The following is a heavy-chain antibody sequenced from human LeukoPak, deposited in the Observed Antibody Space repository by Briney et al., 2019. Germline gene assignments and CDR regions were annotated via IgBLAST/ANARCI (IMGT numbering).Heavy chain of an antibody. CDR2: IYSGGST. CDR3: ARDHYYDSSGYYDAFDI. D-gene: IGHD3-22*01. V-gene: IGHV3-66*01. Sequence: GGSLRLSCAASGFTVSSNYMSWVRQAPGKGLEWVSVIYSGGSTYYADSVKGRFTISRDNSKNTLYLQINSLRAEDTAVYYWARDHYYDSSGYYDAFDIWGQGTMVTVSS. J-gene: IGHJ3*02. CDR1: GFTVSSNY.